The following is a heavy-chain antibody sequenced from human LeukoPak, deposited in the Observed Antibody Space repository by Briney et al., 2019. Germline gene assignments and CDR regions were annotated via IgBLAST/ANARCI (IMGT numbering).Heavy chain of an antibody. CDR1: GYTFNSYD. V-gene: IGHV1-18*01. J-gene: IGHJ4*02. D-gene: IGHD3-3*01. Sequence: ASVKVSCKASGYTFNSYDISGVRQAPGQGLEWMAWISTYNGNTNYAPKVQGRATMTTDTSTSTAYMELRSLRSDDTAVYYCARVLRYDFWRAYYFDYWGQGTLVTVSS. CDR2: ISTYNGNT. CDR3: ARVLRYDFWRAYYFDY.